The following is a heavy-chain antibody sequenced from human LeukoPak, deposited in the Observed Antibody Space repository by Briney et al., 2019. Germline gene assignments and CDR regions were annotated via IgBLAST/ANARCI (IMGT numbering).Heavy chain of an antibody. CDR2: IYYSGST. V-gene: IGHV4-39*07. D-gene: IGHD1-14*01. Sequence: PSENLSLTCTVSGGSISSSSYYRGWIRQPPGKGLEWIGSIYYSGSTYYNPSLKSRVTISVDTSKNQFSLKLSSVTAADTAVYYCARATTGSGYFDYWGQGTLVTVSS. J-gene: IGHJ4*02. CDR3: ARATTGSGYFDY. CDR1: GGSISSSSYY.